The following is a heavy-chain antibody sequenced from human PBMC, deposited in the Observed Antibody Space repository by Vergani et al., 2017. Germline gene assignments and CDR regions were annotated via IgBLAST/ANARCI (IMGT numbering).Heavy chain of an antibody. Sequence: QVQLQESGPGLVKPSETLSLTCAVSGYSISSGYYWGWIRQPPGKGLEWIGSIYHSGSTYYNPSLKSRVTISVDTSKNQFSLTLSSVTAADTAVYYCARQTSGRYYDFWSGYYTGMGYDAFDIWGQGTMVTVSS. V-gene: IGHV4-38-2*01. CDR2: IYHSGST. CDR1: GYSISSGYY. J-gene: IGHJ3*02. D-gene: IGHD3-3*01. CDR3: ARQTSGRYYDFWSGYYTGMGYDAFDI.